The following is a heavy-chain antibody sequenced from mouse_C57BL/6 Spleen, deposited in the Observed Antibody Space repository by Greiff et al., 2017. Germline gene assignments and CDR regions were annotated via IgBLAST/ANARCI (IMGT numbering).Heavy chain of an antibody. Sequence: QVTLKECGPGILQPSQTLSLTCSFSGFSLSTFGMGVGWLCQPSGKGLEWLAHIWWDDDKYYNPAMKSRLTISKDTSKNQVFLKIANVNTSDTATYYCARIEGHTVVATRGSMDYWGQGTSVTVSS. CDR3: ARIEGHTVVATRGSMDY. CDR2: IWWDDDK. D-gene: IGHD1-1*01. J-gene: IGHJ4*01. V-gene: IGHV8-8*01. CDR1: GFSLSTFGMG.